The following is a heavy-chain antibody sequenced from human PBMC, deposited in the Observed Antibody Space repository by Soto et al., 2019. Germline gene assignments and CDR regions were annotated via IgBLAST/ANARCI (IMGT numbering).Heavy chain of an antibody. CDR1: GFTFSSFH. CDR3: ARVVVVIPPGYYYAMDV. V-gene: IGHV3-48*02. J-gene: IGHJ6*02. Sequence: PGGSLRLSCAASGFTFSSFHMNWVRQAPGRGLEWVAYITSSSDTMYYSDSVKGRFTISRDNGKSSLFLQMNSLRDEDTAVYYCARVVVVIPPGYYYAMDVWGQGTTVTVSS. CDR2: ITSSSDTM. D-gene: IGHD3-22*01.